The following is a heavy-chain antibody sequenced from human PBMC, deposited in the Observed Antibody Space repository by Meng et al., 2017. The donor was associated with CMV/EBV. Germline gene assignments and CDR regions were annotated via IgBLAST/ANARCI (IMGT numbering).Heavy chain of an antibody. V-gene: IGHV1-69*05. J-gene: IGHJ4*02. CDR3: ARAGGSGSYNFDY. D-gene: IGHD1-26*01. CDR1: GGPVRSYV. Sequence: KASGGPVRSYVISGVRQAPGQGLEWMGGIIPIFGTANYAQKYQGRVTITTDESTSTAYMELSSLRSEDTAVYYCARAGGSGSYNFDYWGQGTLVTVSS. CDR2: IIPIFGTA.